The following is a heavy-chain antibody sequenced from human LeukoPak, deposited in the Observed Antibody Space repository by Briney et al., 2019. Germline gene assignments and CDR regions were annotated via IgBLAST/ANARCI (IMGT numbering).Heavy chain of an antibody. CDR1: GGSFSGYY. V-gene: IGHV4-34*01. Sequence: SETLSLTCAVYGGSFSGYYWSWIRQPPGKGLEWIGEINHSGSTKYNPSLKSRVTISVDTSKNQFSLKLRSVTAADTAVYYCAPHDYGDYDGSFDIWGQGTMVTVSS. J-gene: IGHJ3*02. CDR2: INHSGST. CDR3: APHDYGDYDGSFDI. D-gene: IGHD4-17*01.